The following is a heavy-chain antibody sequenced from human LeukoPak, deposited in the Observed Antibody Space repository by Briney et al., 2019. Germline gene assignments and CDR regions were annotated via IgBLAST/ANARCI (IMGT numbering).Heavy chain of an antibody. CDR2: ISGDGGST. Sequence: GGSLRLSCAASGFTFDDYAMHWARQAPGKGLEWVSLISGDGGSTYYADSVKGRFTISRDNSKNSLYLQMNSLRTEDTALYYCAKDIFPCSGGSCYPGMDVWGQGTTVTVSS. CDR3: AKDIFPCSGGSCYPGMDV. J-gene: IGHJ6*02. V-gene: IGHV3-43*02. D-gene: IGHD2-15*01. CDR1: GFTFDDYA.